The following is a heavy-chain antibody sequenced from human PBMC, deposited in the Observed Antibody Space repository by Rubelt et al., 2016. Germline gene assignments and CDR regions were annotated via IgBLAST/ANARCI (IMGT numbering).Heavy chain of an antibody. CDR2: IYGDGNT. CDR3: ARDGSGSIY. V-gene: IGHV3-53*04. J-gene: IGHJ4*02. CDR1: GFTVSNTY. D-gene: IGHD6-19*01. Sequence: DVQLVQSGGGLVQPGGSLRLSCAASGFTVSNTYMSWVRQAPGKGLEWVSVIYGDGNTYYADSVKGRFTISRDNFENTLYLQMNSLRAEDTAVYYCARDGSGSIYWGQGTLVTVSS.